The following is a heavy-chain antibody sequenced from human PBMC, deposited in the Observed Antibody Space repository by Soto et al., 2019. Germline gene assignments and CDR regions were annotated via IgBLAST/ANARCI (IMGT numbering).Heavy chain of an antibody. CDR1: GFTFSSYS. CDR2: ISSSSSYI. CDR3: ALGYYDFWSGRRAEYFQH. J-gene: IGHJ1*01. V-gene: IGHV3-21*01. Sequence: GGSLRLSXAASGFTFSSYSMNWVRQAPGKGLEWVSSISSSSSYIYYADSVKGRFTISRDNAKNSLYLQMNSLRAEDTAVYYCALGYYDFWSGRRAEYFQHWGQGTLVTVSS. D-gene: IGHD3-3*01.